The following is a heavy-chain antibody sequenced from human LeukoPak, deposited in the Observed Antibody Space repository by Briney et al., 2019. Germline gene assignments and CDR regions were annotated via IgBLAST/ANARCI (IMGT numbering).Heavy chain of an antibody. CDR1: GYSFTTYW. J-gene: IGHJ4*02. Sequence: GESLKISCKGSGYSFTTYWIAWVRQMPGKGLEWMGIIYPGDSDTRYSPSFQGQVTISVDKSISTAYLQWSSLKASDTAIYYCARPNDYGYYFDYWGQGTLVTVST. D-gene: IGHD4-17*01. CDR3: ARPNDYGYYFDY. CDR2: IYPGDSDT. V-gene: IGHV5-51*01.